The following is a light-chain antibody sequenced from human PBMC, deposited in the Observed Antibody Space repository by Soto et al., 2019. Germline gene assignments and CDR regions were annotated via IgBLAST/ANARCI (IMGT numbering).Light chain of an antibody. CDR3: SSRTSTSTRV. CDR1: TSDVGGYNS. CDR2: DVS. Sequence: QSALTQPASVSGSPGQSLTICCTGTTSDVGGYNSVSWYQQHPGKAPELMIYDVSNRPSGISYRFSGSKSGNTAPLTISGLQAEDEADYYCSSRTSTSTRVFGTGTRSQS. J-gene: IGLJ1*01. V-gene: IGLV2-14*01.